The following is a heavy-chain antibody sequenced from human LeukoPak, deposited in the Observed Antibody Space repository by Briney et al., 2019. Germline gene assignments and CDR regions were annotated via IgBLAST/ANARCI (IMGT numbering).Heavy chain of an antibody. D-gene: IGHD3-16*01. CDR2: ISRDGLTK. CDR3: AKEGTWGNWYFDL. V-gene: IGHV3-30*18. CDR1: GFTFRNYG. Sequence: PGVSLRLSCAASGFTFRNYGMHWVRQAPGKGLEWVAVISRDGLTKYYADSVKGRFTLHRDNSRNTLYLEMNSLRDEDTAVYYCAKEGTWGNWYFDLWGRGTLVIVTS. J-gene: IGHJ2*01.